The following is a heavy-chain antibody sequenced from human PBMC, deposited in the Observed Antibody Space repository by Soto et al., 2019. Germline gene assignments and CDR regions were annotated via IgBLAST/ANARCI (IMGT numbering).Heavy chain of an antibody. D-gene: IGHD6-19*01. J-gene: IGHJ4*02. CDR1: GYTFTDYY. CDR3: APSPYSSGSYDLSAHPPSDYFGY. Sequence: ASVKVSCNASGYTFTDYYIHWVRQAPGQGLEWMGWINPNSGGTKYAQNFQGRVTMTTENSITTAHMELSRLRSDDSAVYFCAPSPYSSGSYDLSAHPPSDYFGYWGQGTLVTVSS. CDR2: INPNSGGT. V-gene: IGHV1-2*02.